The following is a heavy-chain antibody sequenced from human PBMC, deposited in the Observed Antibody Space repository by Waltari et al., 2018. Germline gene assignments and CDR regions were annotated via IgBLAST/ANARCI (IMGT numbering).Heavy chain of an antibody. V-gene: IGHV4-39*01. Sequence: QLQLQESGPGLVKPSETLSLTCTVSGGSISSSSYYWGWIRQPPGKGLEWIESIYYSGSTYYNPSLKSRVTISVDTSKNQFSLKLSSVTAADTAVYYCARRRDGYNRNYFDYWGQGTLVTVSS. CDR2: IYYSGST. CDR1: GGSISSSSYY. D-gene: IGHD5-12*01. CDR3: ARRRDGYNRNYFDY. J-gene: IGHJ4*02.